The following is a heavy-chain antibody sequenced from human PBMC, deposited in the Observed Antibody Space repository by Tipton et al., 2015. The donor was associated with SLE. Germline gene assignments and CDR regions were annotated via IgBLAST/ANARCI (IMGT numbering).Heavy chain of an antibody. D-gene: IGHD3-10*01. J-gene: IGHJ4*02. CDR1: GGSISNYY. CDR2: IHYRGTT. Sequence: TLSLTCTVSGGSISNYYWAWIRQPPGKGLEWIGYIHYRGTTNYNASLNSRVTISVDTSKNQFSLKVTSVTAADTAVYYCARTTSGTYYFDYWGRGTLVTVSS. V-gene: IGHV4-59*01. CDR3: ARTTSGTYYFDY.